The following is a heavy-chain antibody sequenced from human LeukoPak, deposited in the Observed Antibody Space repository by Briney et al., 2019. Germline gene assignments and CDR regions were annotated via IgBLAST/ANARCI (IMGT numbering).Heavy chain of an antibody. V-gene: IGHV3-7*05. CDR1: GFIFSRYW. CDR2: IKQDGSEK. D-gene: IGHD3-10*01. J-gene: IGHJ4*02. Sequence: PGGSLRLSCAASGFIFSRYWMTWVRQAPGKGLEWVANIKQDGSEKNYVGSVKGRFTISRDNAKNSLYLQMNSLRAEDTAVYYCAREMSWSGRDYWGQGTLVTVSS. CDR3: AREMSWSGRDY.